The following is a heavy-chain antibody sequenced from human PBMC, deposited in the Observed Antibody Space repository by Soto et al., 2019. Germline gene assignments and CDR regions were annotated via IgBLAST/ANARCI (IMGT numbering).Heavy chain of an antibody. Sequence: KPSETLSLTCSVSGASVAGGSYYWSWVRQPPGKGLEWIGYIPSRGRPFYNPSLTSRGTISADTSKNQLSLQLTSVTAADTAVYYCARDTYSGYDFGLWGQGTLVTVSS. J-gene: IGHJ5*02. D-gene: IGHD5-12*01. CDR2: IPSRGRP. CDR1: GASVAGGSYY. V-gene: IGHV4-30-4*01. CDR3: ARDTYSGYDFGL.